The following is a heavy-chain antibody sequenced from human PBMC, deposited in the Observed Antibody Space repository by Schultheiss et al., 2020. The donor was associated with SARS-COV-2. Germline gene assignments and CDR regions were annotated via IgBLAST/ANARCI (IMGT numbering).Heavy chain of an antibody. CDR3: ARHSSGWFIDGNWFDP. D-gene: IGHD6-19*01. Sequence: ASVKVSCKASGYTFTSYGISWVRQAPGQGLEWMGWINPNSGGTNYAQKFQGRVTMTRDTSISTAYMELSRLRSDDTAVYYCARHSSGWFIDGNWFDPWGQGTLVTVSS. V-gene: IGHV1-2*02. J-gene: IGHJ5*02. CDR1: GYTFTSYG. CDR2: INPNSGGT.